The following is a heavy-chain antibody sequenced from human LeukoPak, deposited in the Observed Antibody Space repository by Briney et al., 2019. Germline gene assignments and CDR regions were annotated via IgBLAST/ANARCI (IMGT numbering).Heavy chain of an antibody. Sequence: VKPSETLSLTCTVSGGSISSYYWSWIRQPPGKGLEWIGYIYYSGSTNYNPSLKSRVTISVDTSKNQFSLKLSSVTAADTAVYYCARRGCSGGSCPRDAFDIWGQGTMVTVSS. CDR3: ARRGCSGGSCPRDAFDI. V-gene: IGHV4-59*08. CDR1: GGSISSYY. J-gene: IGHJ3*02. D-gene: IGHD2-15*01. CDR2: IYYSGST.